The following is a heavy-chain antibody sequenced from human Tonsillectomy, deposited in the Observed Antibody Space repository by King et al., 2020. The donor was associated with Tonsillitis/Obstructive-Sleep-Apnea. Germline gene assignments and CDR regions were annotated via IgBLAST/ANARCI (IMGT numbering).Heavy chain of an antibody. V-gene: IGHV3-48*02. D-gene: IGHD6-13*01. Sequence: VQLVESGGGLVQPGGSLRLSCAAAGFTFSSYGMTWVRQAPGKGLECVSYISSSSTAIYYADSVKGRFTISRDKAKNSLYLQMNSLRDEDTAVYYCARDKAAANTGGYWGQGTLVTVSS. CDR2: ISSSSTAI. CDR3: ARDKAAANTGGY. CDR1: GFTFSSYG. J-gene: IGHJ4*02.